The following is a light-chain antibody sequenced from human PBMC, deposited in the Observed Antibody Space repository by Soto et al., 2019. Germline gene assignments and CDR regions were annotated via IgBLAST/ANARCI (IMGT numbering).Light chain of an antibody. Sequence: QSALTQPASVSGSPGQSITISCTGTSSDVGGYNYVSWYQQHPGKAPKLIIYEVSNRPSGVSNRFSGSKSGNTASLTISGLQAEDEGDYYCSSYTSSSILGVFGTGTKLTVL. V-gene: IGLV2-14*01. J-gene: IGLJ1*01. CDR3: SSYTSSSILGV. CDR2: EVS. CDR1: SSDVGGYNY.